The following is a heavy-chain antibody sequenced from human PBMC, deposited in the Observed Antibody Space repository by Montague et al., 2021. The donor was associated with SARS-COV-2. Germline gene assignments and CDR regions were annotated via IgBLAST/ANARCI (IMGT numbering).Heavy chain of an antibody. CDR3: AKKTIAVPGSPHFDS. Sequence: SLRLSCAASGFTFSSYGMFWVRQTPGKGLERVSAISGGGDMTYYADSVKGRFTISRDNSKNTLYLQMNTLRAEDTAVYFCAKKTIAVPGSPHFDSWGQGTLVTVSS. CDR2: ISGGGDMT. J-gene: IGHJ4*02. CDR1: GFTFSSYG. V-gene: IGHV3-23*01. D-gene: IGHD6-19*01.